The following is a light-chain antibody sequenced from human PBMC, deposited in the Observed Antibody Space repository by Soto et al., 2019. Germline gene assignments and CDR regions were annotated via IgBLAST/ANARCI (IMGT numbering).Light chain of an antibody. Sequence: EIVLTQSPATLSLSPGERATLSCRASQSVSSYLAWYQQKPGQAPRLLIYDASNRATGIPARFSGSGSGTDFTLKISRVEAEDVGIYYCMQALQTPPTFGQGTKVEIK. J-gene: IGKJ1*01. CDR1: QSVSSY. CDR2: DAS. CDR3: MQALQTPPT. V-gene: IGKV3-11*01.